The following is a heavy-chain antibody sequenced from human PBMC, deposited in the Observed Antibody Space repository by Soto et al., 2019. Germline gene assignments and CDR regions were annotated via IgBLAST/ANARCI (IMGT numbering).Heavy chain of an antibody. V-gene: IGHV3-15*01. CDR2: IKSKTDGGTT. Sequence: GGSLRLSCVGSGFGFNSYGMSWVRQAPGKGLEWVGRIKSKTDGGTTDYAAPVKGRFTISRDDSKNTLYLQMNSLKTEDTAVYYCTTGHSSGRPNVWGQGTTVTVSS. J-gene: IGHJ6*02. CDR3: TTGHSSGRPNV. CDR1: GFGFNSYG. D-gene: IGHD6-25*01.